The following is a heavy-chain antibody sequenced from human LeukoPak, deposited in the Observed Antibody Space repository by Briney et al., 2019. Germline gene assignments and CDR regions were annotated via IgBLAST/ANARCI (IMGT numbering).Heavy chain of an antibody. Sequence: GASVKVSCKASGYTFTGYYMHWVRQAPGQGLEWMGRINPNSGGTNYAQKFQGRVTMTRDASISTAYLELSRLRSDDTAVYYCARDFESYDAFDIWGQGTMVTVSS. CDR3: ARDFESYDAFDI. J-gene: IGHJ3*02. D-gene: IGHD1-26*01. CDR1: GYTFTGYY. V-gene: IGHV1-2*06. CDR2: INPNSGGT.